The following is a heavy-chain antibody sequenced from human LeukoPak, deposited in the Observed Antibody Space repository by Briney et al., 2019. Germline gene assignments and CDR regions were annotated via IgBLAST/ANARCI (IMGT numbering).Heavy chain of an antibody. CDR1: GFTFSNYG. J-gene: IGHJ4*02. CDR3: VKDHLAYLDY. CDR2: IRYDGNNK. V-gene: IGHV3-30*02. Sequence: GALRLSCGASGFTFSNYGMLWVRQSPGKGLEWVAFIRYDGNNKLYADSMKGRFTISRDNSKNTLYLHINSLRAEDTAVYYCVKDHLAYLDYWGQGTLVTVSS.